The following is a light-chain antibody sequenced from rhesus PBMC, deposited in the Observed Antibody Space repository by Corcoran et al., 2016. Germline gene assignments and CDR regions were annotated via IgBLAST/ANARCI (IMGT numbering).Light chain of an antibody. Sequence: DIQMSQSPSSLSASVGDRVTITCRASQGINNYLNWYQQKPGKAPNLLNYSANNWASGVPSRVSGSGAGTEFTLTISSLEPEDVGVYYCQKYNNWNSFGQGTKVEIK. CDR2: SAN. CDR3: QKYNNWNS. V-gene: IGKV1-32*04. J-gene: IGKJ2*01. CDR1: QGINNY.